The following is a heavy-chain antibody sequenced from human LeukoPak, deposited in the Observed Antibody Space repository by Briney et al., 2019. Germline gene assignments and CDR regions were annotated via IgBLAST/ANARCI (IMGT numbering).Heavy chain of an antibody. Sequence: ASVKVSCKASGYTFTGYYMHWVRQAPGQGLEWMGWINPNSGGTNYAQKLQGRVTMTTDTSTSTAYMELRSLRSDDTAVYYCARGRKLRPNTELDYWGQGTLVTVSS. CDR2: INPNSGGT. CDR3: ARGRKLRPNTELDY. J-gene: IGHJ4*02. V-gene: IGHV1-2*02. CDR1: GYTFTGYY. D-gene: IGHD5-12*01.